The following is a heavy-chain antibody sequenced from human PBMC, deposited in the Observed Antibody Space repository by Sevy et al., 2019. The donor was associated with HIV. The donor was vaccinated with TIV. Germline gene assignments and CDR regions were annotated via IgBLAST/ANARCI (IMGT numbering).Heavy chain of an antibody. CDR2: IRGSGGST. CDR1: GFTFSSYT. D-gene: IGHD2-15*01. J-gene: IGHJ3*02. V-gene: IGHV3-23*01. CDR3: AKDIVAVVGDAFDI. Sequence: GGSLRLSCAASGFTFSSYTMSWVRQAPGKGLEWVSTIRGSGGSTYYADSVKGRFTISRDNSKNTLYFQMNSLRAEDTAVYYCAKDIVAVVGDAFDIWGQGTMVTVSS.